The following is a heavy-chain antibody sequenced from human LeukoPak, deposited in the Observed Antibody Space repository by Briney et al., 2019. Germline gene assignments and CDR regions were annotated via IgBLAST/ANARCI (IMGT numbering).Heavy chain of an antibody. CDR2: IYYSGST. Sequence: PSETLSLTCTVSGGSISSGGYYWSWIRQHPGNGLEWIGYIYYSGSTYYNPSLKSRVTISMDTSKNQLSLKLSSVTAADTAVYYCARISSLGLGFDIWGQGSMVTVSS. CDR3: ARISSLGLGFDI. CDR1: GGSISSGGYY. V-gene: IGHV4-31*03. D-gene: IGHD3/OR15-3a*01. J-gene: IGHJ3*02.